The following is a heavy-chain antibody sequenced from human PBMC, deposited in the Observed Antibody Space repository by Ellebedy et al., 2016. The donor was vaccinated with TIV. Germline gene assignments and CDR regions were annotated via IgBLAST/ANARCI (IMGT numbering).Heavy chain of an antibody. V-gene: IGHV4-39*07. CDR2: IYYSWRT. J-gene: IGHJ4*02. CDR1: GGSISSSSFY. CDR3: TRGGTSYSDY. D-gene: IGHD1-1*01. Sequence: MPSETLSLTCTVSGGSISSSSFYWVWIRQSPGKGLEWIGRIYYSWRTYYNPSLKSRITISVDTSKNQFSLKLSSVTAADTAMYYCTRGGTSYSDYWGQGTLVTVSS.